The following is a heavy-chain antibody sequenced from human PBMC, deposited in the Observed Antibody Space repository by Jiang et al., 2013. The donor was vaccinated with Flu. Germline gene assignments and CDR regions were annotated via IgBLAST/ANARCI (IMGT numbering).Heavy chain of an antibody. D-gene: IGHD2-2*01. CDR1: GGSISSGSYY. V-gene: IGHV4-61*02. CDR3: ARDAGYCSSTSCSDAFDI. Sequence: GPGLVKPSQTLSLTCTVSGGSISSGSYYWSWIRQPAGKGLEWIGRIYTSGSTNYNPSLKSRVTISVDTSKNQFSLKLSSVTAADTAVYYCARDAGYCSSTSCSDAFDIWGQGTMVTVSS. CDR2: IYTSGST. J-gene: IGHJ3*02.